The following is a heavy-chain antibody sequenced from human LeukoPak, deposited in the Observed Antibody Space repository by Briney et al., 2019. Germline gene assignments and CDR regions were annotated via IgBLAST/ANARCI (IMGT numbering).Heavy chain of an antibody. CDR2: INTNTGNP. J-gene: IGHJ6*02. D-gene: IGHD4-23*01. V-gene: IGHV7-4-1*02. CDR1: GYTFTSYA. Sequence: ASVKVSCKASGYTFTSYAMNWVRQAPGQGLEWMGWINTNTGNPTYAQGFTGRFVFSLDTSVSTAYLQISSLKAEDTAVYYCARDLRGFDGPRYYYGGMDVWGQGTTGTVSS. CDR3: ARDLRGFDGPRYYYGGMDV.